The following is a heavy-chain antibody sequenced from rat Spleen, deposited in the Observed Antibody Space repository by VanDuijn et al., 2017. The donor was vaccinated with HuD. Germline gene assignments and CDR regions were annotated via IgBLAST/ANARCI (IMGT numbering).Heavy chain of an antibody. J-gene: IGHJ4*01. CDR3: ARHRYYSSYILDA. Sequence: EVQLVESDGGLVQPGRSLKLSCAASGFTFSDYYMAWVRQAPTKGLEWVATISYDGSSTYYRDSVKGRFTISRDNAKSTLYLQMDSLRSEDTATYYCARHRYYSSYILDAWGQGASVTVSS. D-gene: IGHD1-2*01. CDR2: ISYDGSST. CDR1: GFTFSDYY. V-gene: IGHV5-29*01.